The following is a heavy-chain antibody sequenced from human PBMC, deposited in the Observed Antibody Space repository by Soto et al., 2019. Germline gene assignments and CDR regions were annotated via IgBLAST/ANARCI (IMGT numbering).Heavy chain of an antibody. Sequence: QVQLVQSGAEVKKPGSSVKVSCKASGGTFSSYAISWVRQAPGQGLEWMGGIIPIFGTANYAQKFQGRVTITADESTSTADMELSSLRSEDTAVYYCARLLGSGSKGAFDIWGQGTMVTVSS. CDR2: IIPIFGTA. CDR1: GGTFSSYA. D-gene: IGHD3-10*02. J-gene: IGHJ3*02. V-gene: IGHV1-69*01. CDR3: ARLLGSGSKGAFDI.